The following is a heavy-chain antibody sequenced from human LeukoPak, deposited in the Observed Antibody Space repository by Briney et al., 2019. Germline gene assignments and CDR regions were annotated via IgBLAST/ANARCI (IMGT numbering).Heavy chain of an antibody. J-gene: IGHJ6*03. CDR2: IYHSGST. V-gene: IGHV4-38-2*02. Sequence: TSETLSLTCTVSGYSISSGYYWGWIRQPPGKGLEWIGSIYHSGSTYYNPSLKSRVTISVDTSKNQFSLKLNSVTAADTAVYYCARTTEEYYGSGKFRKYYSYYYYMDVWGKGTTVTVSS. CDR3: ARTTEEYYGSGKFRKYYSYYYYMDV. D-gene: IGHD3-10*01. CDR1: GYSISSGYY.